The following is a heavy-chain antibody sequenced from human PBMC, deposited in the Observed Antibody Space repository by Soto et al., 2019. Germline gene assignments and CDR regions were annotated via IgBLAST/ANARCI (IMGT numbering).Heavy chain of an antibody. J-gene: IGHJ4*02. CDR3: ARAKYYYDCCGYYPILDY. Sequence: ASVKVSWKASGYTFTSSYMHWVRQAPGQGLEWMGIINPSGGSTSYAQKFQGRVTMTRDTSTSTVYMELSSLRSEDTAVYYCARAKYYYDCCGYYPILDYWGQGTLVTVSS. CDR2: INPSGGST. CDR1: GYTFTSSY. D-gene: IGHD3-22*01. V-gene: IGHV1-46*01.